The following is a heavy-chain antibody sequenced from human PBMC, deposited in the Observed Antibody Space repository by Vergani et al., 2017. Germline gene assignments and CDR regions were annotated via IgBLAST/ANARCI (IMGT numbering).Heavy chain of an antibody. CDR3: ARDYDILAGYSAYGMDV. Sequence: EVQLVESGGGLVQPGGSLRLSCAASGFTFSSYWMSWVRQAPGKGLEWVAKIKQDGSEKYYVDCVKGRFTISRDNAKNPLYLQMNSLRAEDTAVYYCARDYDILAGYSAYGMDVWGQGTTVTVSS. D-gene: IGHD3-9*01. V-gene: IGHV3-7*01. CDR1: GFTFSSYW. CDR2: IKQDGSEK. J-gene: IGHJ6*02.